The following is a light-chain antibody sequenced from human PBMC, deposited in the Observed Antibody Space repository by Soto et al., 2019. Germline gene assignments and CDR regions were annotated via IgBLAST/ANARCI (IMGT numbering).Light chain of an antibody. V-gene: IGLV1-40*01. Sequence: QSVLTQPPSVSGAPGQRVTISCTGSSSNIGTGYDVHWYQQLPGTAPKVVIYGNSNRPSGVPDRLSGSKSGTSASLAITGLQAEDEADYYCQSYDSSLKNWVFGGGTKVTVL. CDR1: SSNIGTGYD. J-gene: IGLJ3*02. CDR3: QSYDSSLKNWV. CDR2: GNS.